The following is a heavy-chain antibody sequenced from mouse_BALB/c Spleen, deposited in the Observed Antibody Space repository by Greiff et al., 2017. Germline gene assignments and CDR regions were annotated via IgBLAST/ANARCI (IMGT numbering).Heavy chain of an antibody. J-gene: IGHJ1*01. CDR3: ARPYYGSSYWYFDV. D-gene: IGHD1-1*01. V-gene: IGHV1-80*01. CDR2: IYPGDGDT. Sequence: VQLQQSGAELVRPGSSVKISCKASGYAFSSYWMNWVKQRPGQGLEWIGQIYPGDGDTNYNGKFKGKATLTADKSSSTAYMQLSSLTSEDSAVYFCARPYYGSSYWYFDVWGAGTTVTVSS. CDR1: GYAFSSYW.